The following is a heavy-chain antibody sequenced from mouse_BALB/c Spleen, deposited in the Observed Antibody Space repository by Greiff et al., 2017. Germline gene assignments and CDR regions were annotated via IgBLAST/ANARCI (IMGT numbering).Heavy chain of an antibody. V-gene: IGHV1-14*01. CDR1: GYTFTSYV. CDR3: ARNPIYYYGSSYDYYAMDY. CDR2: INPYNDGT. J-gene: IGHJ4*01. D-gene: IGHD1-1*01. Sequence: EVQLQESGPELVKPGASVKMSCKASGYTFTSYVMHWVKQKPGQGLEWIGYINPYNDGTKYNEKFKGKATLTSDKSSSTAYMELSSLTSEDSAVYYCARNPIYYYGSSYDYYAMDYWGQGTSVTVSS.